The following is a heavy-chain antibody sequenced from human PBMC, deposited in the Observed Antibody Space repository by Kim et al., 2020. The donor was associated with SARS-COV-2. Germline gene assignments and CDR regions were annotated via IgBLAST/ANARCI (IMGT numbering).Heavy chain of an antibody. D-gene: IGHD5-18*01. V-gene: IGHV3-23*01. CDR1: GFTFCNFA. CDR3: AKDRPYTYLASTFDY. J-gene: IGHJ4*02. CDR2: IIGTGATT. Sequence: GGSLRLSCAVSGFTFCNFAMSWVRQAPGKGLEWVSGIIGTGATTYYADSVKGRFTISRDNSKTTLYLQMNSLRADDTALYYCAKDRPYTYLASTFDYWGQGTLVTVSS.